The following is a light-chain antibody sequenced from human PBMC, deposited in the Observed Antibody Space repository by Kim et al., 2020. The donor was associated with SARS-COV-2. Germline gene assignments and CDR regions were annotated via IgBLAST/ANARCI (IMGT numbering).Light chain of an antibody. Sequence: SYELTQPPSVSVAPGETATITCGGHNIGTKSVHWYQQKPGQAPVSIIYYDSERPSGIPERFSGSNSRNTATLIISRVEVGDEADYFCQVWDASSDQGVFG. V-gene: IGLV3-21*04. CDR1: NIGTKS. CDR3: QVWDASSDQGV. CDR2: YDS. J-gene: IGLJ1*01.